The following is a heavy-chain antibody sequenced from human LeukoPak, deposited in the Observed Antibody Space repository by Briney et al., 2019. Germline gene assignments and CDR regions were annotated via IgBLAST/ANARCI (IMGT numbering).Heavy chain of an antibody. V-gene: IGHV3-43D*03. CDR1: GFTFDDYA. Sequence: GGSLRLSCAASGFTFDDYAMHSVRQAPGKGLEWVSLISWDGGSTYYADSVKGRFTISRDNSKNSLYLQMNSLRAEDTAVYYCAKDAYYVWGSYRSSDKLYYFDYWGQGTLVTVSS. D-gene: IGHD3-16*02. J-gene: IGHJ4*02. CDR2: ISWDGGST. CDR3: AKDAYYVWGSYRSSDKLYYFDY.